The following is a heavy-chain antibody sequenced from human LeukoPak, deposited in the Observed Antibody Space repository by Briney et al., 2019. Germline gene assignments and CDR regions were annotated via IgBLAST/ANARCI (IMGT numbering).Heavy chain of an antibody. CDR1: GYSFTSYW. CDR2: IFPAGPGT. Sequence: RGESLKISCEASGYSFTSYWIGWVRQMPGKGLEWMGIIFPAGPGTRYSPSFQGQVTISADKSINTAYLQWSSLKASDTAIYYCARQQAVAGPGIDYWGQGTVVTVSS. J-gene: IGHJ4*02. D-gene: IGHD6-19*01. CDR3: ARQQAVAGPGIDY. V-gene: IGHV5-51*01.